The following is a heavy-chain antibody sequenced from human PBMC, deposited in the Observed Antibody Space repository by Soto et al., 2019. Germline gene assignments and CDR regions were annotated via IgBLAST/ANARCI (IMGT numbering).Heavy chain of an antibody. CDR1: GGSFSGYY. J-gene: IGHJ4*02. D-gene: IGHD3-10*01. CDR3: ASKKVYGSGSYYKQRVFDY. CDR2: INHSGST. V-gene: IGHV4-34*01. Sequence: SETLSLTCAVYGGSFSGYYWSWIRQPPGKELEWIGEINHSGSTNYNPSLKSRVTISVDTSKNQFSLKLSSVTAADTAVYYCASKKVYGSGSYYKQRVFDYWGQGTLVTVSS.